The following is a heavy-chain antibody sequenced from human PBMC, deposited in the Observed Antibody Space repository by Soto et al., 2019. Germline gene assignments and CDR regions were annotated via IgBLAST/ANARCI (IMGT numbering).Heavy chain of an antibody. J-gene: IGHJ6*02. CDR3: ARGKGMEENYYYYGMDV. Sequence: ASVKVSCKASGYTFSTYALHWVRQAPGQGLEWMGWINGGNGYTRYSQKFKDRVTISRDTPASTAYMELSGLRSEDTAVYYCARGKGMEENYYYYGMDVWGQGTTVTVSS. D-gene: IGHD1-1*01. CDR2: INGGNGYT. V-gene: IGHV1-3*01. CDR1: GYTFSTYA.